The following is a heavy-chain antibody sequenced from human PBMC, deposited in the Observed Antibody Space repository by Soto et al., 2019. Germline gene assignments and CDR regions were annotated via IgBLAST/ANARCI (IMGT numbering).Heavy chain of an antibody. V-gene: IGHV3-53*01. J-gene: IGHJ3*02. CDR3: AKGHYTSGRDPAGAFDT. D-gene: IGHD1-26*01. CDR1: GFSVNNNY. Sequence: EVQLVESGGGLIQPGGSLRLSCAASGFSVNNNYMTWVRQAPGQGLEWVSVIYSGGNTYYTDSVKGRFTISRDNFRNTLHLQMNGLRADDTAIYYCAKGHYTSGRDPAGAFDTWGQGTMVTVSS. CDR2: IYSGGNT.